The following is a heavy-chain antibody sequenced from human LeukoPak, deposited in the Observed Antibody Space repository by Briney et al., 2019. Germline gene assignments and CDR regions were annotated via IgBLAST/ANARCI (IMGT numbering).Heavy chain of an antibody. CDR2: IYSGGTT. CDR1: GFTVSTNC. CDR3: ARVDTVMASYFDL. J-gene: IGHJ4*02. D-gene: IGHD5-18*01. Sequence: WGSLTLSCAASGFTVSTNCMTWVRQAPGKGLEWVSTIYSGGTTYYADSVMRRFTSSRHNSRNTLYLQMNSLRAEDTAVYYCARVDTVMASYFDLWGQG. V-gene: IGHV3-53*04.